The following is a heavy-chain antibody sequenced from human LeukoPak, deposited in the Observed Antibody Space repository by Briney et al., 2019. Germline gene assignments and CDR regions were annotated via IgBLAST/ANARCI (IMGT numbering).Heavy chain of an antibody. V-gene: IGHV3-30*04. CDR3: ARDDKRQWLVPYYFDY. CDR1: GFTFSSYA. D-gene: IGHD6-19*01. CDR2: ISYDGSNK. Sequence: GFLRLSCAASGFTFSSYAMHWVRQAAGRGLEWGAVISYDGSNKYYADSVKGRFTISRDNSKNTLYLQMNSLRAEDTAVYYCARDDKRQWLVPYYFDYWGQGTLVTVSS. J-gene: IGHJ4*02.